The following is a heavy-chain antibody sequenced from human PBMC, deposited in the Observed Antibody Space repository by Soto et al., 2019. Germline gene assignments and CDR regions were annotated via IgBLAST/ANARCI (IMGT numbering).Heavy chain of an antibody. CDR1: GGTISGDV. CDR3: ARDPSVLWFGEAYYGRDF. D-gene: IGHD3-10*01. Sequence: VSLNLYCKTAGGTISGDVGSWGRLENGQGFEWMGGINPNSGGTNYAQKFQGRVTMTRDTSISTAYMELSRLRSDDTAVYYCARDPSVLWFGEAYYGRDFWGQALTVTVS. J-gene: IGHJ6*02. V-gene: IGHV1-2*02. CDR2: INPNSGGT.